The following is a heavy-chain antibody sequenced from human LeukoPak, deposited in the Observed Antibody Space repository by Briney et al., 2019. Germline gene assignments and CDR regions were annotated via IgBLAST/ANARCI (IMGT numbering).Heavy chain of an antibody. V-gene: IGHV3-64D*09. CDR2: ISSNGGST. J-gene: IGHJ3*02. CDR3: VKLVGYYYDRSGYLHDAFDI. Sequence: GGSLRLSCSASGFTFSSYAMHWVRQAPGKGLEYVSAISSNGGSTYYADSVKGRFTISRDNSKNTLYLQMSSLRAEDTAVYYCVKLVGYYYDRSGYLHDAFDIWGQGTMVTVSS. CDR1: GFTFSSYA. D-gene: IGHD3-22*01.